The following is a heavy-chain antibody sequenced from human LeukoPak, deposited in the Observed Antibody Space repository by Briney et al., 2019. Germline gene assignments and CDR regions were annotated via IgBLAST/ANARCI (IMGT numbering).Heavy chain of an antibody. Sequence: GGSLRLSCAASGSTVSSNYMSWVRQAPGNGLEWVSVIYSGGSTYYADSVKGRFTISRDNSKNTLYLQMNSLRAEDTAVYYCAATWIQLWPTWGADYWGQGTLVTVSS. J-gene: IGHJ4*02. CDR2: IYSGGST. CDR1: GSTVSSNY. CDR3: AATWIQLWPTWGADY. D-gene: IGHD5-18*01. V-gene: IGHV3-66*01.